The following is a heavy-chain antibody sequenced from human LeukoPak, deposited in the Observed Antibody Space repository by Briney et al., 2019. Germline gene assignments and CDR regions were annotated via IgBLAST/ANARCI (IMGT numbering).Heavy chain of an antibody. J-gene: IGHJ4*02. V-gene: IGHV1-8*01. D-gene: IGHD2-2*01. CDR3: ARAVRNQLLSDY. Sequence: GASVKVSCKASGYTFSNYDVIWVRQAPAQGLEWMGWMNPNSGNTGYVQRFQGRVTMTGDTSISTAYMELSSLMSDDTAVYYCARAVRNQLLSDYWGQGTLVTVSS. CDR1: GYTFSNYD. CDR2: MNPNSGNT.